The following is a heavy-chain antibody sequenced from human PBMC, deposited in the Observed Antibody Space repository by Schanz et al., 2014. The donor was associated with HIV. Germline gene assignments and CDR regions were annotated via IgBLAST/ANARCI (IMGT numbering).Heavy chain of an antibody. V-gene: IGHV1-69*01. J-gene: IGHJ3*02. CDR1: GGSFSYYA. CDR3: ARGLGDSSSSEPFDI. D-gene: IGHD6-6*01. CDR2: IIPIFGTA. Sequence: QVQLVQSGAEVKKPGSSVKVSCKASGGSFSYYAINWVRRAPGQGLEWMGGIIPIFGTANYAQKFQGRVTITADESTSTAYMELRSLRSEDTAVHYCARGLGDSSSSEPFDIWGQGTKVTVSS.